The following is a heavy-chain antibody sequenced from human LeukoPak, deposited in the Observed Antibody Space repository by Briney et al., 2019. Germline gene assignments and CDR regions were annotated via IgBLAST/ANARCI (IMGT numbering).Heavy chain of an antibody. D-gene: IGHD3-16*01. J-gene: IGHJ5*02. CDR1: GGSISSGGYY. CDR3: ARERLGPPYNWFDP. CDR2: IYHSGST. V-gene: IGHV4-30-2*01. Sequence: PSQTLSLTCTVSGGSISSGGYYWSWIRQPPGKGLEWIGYIYHSGSTYYNPSLKSRVTISVDRSKNQFSLKLSSVTAADTAVYYCARERLGPPYNWFDPWGQGTLVTVSS.